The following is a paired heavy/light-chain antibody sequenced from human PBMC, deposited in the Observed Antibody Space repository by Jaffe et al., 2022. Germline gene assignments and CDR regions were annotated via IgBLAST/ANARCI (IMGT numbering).Heavy chain of an antibody. CDR2: ISPLDSET. D-gene: IGHD3-22*01. Sequence: EVQLVQSGAEVKKPGESLKISCQASGFNFVTYWIGWVRQMPGKGLEWMGIISPLDSETRYSPSFQGQVIISADTSTTTVYLQWSNLRTSDSALYYCVRRSEKYSSPRTYLDVWGKGTTVTVSS. V-gene: IGHV5-51*03. J-gene: IGHJ6*03. CDR1: GFNFVTYW. CDR3: VRRSEKYSSPRTYLDV.
Light chain of an antibody. CDR2: AAS. V-gene: IGKV1-39*01. Sequence: DIQMTQSPSSLSASVGDGVTITCRASQSISTYLNWYQQEPGKAPKLLIYAASNLQTGVPSRFSGSGSGTDFTLTISSLQPEDFATYYCQHSYSSPSMYTFGQGTKLEIK. CDR3: QHSYSSPSMYT. CDR1: QSISTY. J-gene: IGKJ2*01.